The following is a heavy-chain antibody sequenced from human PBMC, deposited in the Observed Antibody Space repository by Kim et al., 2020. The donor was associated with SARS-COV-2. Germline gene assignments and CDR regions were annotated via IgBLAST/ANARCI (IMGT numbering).Heavy chain of an antibody. D-gene: IGHD1-26*01. J-gene: IGHJ4*01. V-gene: IGHV3-21*01. CDR2: ISSSSSYI. Sequence: GGSLRLSCAASGFTLSSYSMNWVRQAPGKGLEWVSSISSSSSYIYYADSVKGRFTISRDNAKNSLYLQMNSLRAEDTAVYYCARGIGGRGFDYWGQEPWSPSPQ. CDR3: ARGIGGRGFDY. CDR1: GFTLSSYS.